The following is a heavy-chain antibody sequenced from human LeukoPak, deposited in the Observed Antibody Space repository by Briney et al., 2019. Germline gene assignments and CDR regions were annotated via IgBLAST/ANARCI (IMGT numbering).Heavy chain of an antibody. CDR2: IYTGGST. D-gene: IGHD3-3*01. CDR1: GSGFTVSSNY. J-gene: IGHJ1*01. CDR3: ASSRFWSGFTVNY. Sequence: GGSLRLSCAASGSGFTVSSNYMSWVRQAPGKGREWVSVIYTGGSTYYADSVKGRFTISRDNSKNTLYLQMNSLRAEDTAVYYCASSRFWSGFTVNYWGQGTLVTVSS. V-gene: IGHV3-53*01.